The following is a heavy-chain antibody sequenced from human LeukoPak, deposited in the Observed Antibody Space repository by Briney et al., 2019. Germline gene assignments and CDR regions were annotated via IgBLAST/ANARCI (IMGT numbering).Heavy chain of an antibody. CDR2: IYYSGTT. V-gene: IGHV4-59*01. J-gene: IGHJ4*02. D-gene: IGHD3-10*01. Sequence: SQTLSLTCTVSGGSISSYYWSWIRQPPGKGLEWIGYIYYSGTTSYNPSLKTRVTISIDTSKNQFSLKLSSVTAADTAVYYCARVLRPMASQYYFDYWGQGTLVTVSS. CDR3: ARVLRPMASQYYFDY. CDR1: GGSISSYY.